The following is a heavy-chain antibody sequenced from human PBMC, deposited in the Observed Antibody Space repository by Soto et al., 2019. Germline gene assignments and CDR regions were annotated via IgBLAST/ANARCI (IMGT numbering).Heavy chain of an antibody. J-gene: IGHJ4*02. CDR1: GFTFSRSA. Sequence: GGSLRLSCAASGFTFSRSAMHWVRQAPGKGLEWMAVVSYDGRKQNYAGSAKGRFTISRDNSYNMVYLQMNSLRPEDTAVYYCAKDGATNRRFLEWLEPYFFDCWGQGTPVTVSS. CDR3: AKDGATNRRFLEWLEPYFFDC. V-gene: IGHV3-30*04. CDR2: VSYDGRKQ. D-gene: IGHD3-3*01.